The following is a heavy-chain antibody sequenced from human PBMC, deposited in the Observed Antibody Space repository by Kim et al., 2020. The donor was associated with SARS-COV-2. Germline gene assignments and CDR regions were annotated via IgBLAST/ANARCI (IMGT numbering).Heavy chain of an antibody. CDR1: GGSFSGYY. Sequence: SETLSLTCAVYGGSFSGYYWSWIRQPPGKGLEWIGEINHSGSTNYNPSLKSRVTISVDTSKNQFSLKLSSVTAADTAVYYCASGLYDILTGLLLVYYYYG. CDR2: INHSGST. CDR3: ASGLYDILTGLLLVYYYYG. V-gene: IGHV4-34*01. D-gene: IGHD3-9*01. J-gene: IGHJ6*01.